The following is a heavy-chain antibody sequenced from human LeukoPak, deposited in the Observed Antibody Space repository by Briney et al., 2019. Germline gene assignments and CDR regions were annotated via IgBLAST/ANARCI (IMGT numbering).Heavy chain of an antibody. Sequence: SETLSLTCTVSGDSISSTNYYWGRIRQPPGKGLEWIGSIYYSGSTYYNPSLESRVTISVDTSKNQFSLKLSSVTAADTAVYYCATSGWYLLPGVYWGQGTLVTVSS. V-gene: IGHV4-39*01. CDR1: GDSISSTNYY. CDR3: ATSGWYLLPGVY. D-gene: IGHD6-19*01. J-gene: IGHJ4*02. CDR2: IYYSGST.